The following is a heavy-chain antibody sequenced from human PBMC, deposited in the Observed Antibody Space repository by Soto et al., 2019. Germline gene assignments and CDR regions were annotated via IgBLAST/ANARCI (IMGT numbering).Heavy chain of an antibody. D-gene: IGHD1-1*01. Sequence: TLSLTCTVAGGSISSYCWSWIRQPPGKALEWLALIYWDDDKRYSPSLKSRLTITKDTSKNQVVLTMTNMDPVDTATYYCAHRPPERGLATFDPWGQGTLVTVSS. J-gene: IGHJ5*02. V-gene: IGHV2-5*08. CDR1: GGSISSYCW. CDR3: AHRPPERGLATFDP. CDR2: IYWDDDK.